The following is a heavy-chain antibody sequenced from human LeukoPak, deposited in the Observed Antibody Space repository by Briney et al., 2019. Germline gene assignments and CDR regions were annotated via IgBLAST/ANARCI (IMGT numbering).Heavy chain of an antibody. D-gene: IGHD3-3*01. CDR3: ARGGYYDFWSGYYGYYYYMDV. Sequence: ASVKVSCKASGYTFTSYGISWVRQAPGQGLEWMGWISAYNGNTNYAQKLQGRVTMTTDTSTSTAYMELSSLRSEDTAVYYCARGGYYDFWSGYYGYYYYMDVWGKGTTVTVSS. J-gene: IGHJ6*03. CDR1: GYTFTSYG. CDR2: ISAYNGNT. V-gene: IGHV1-18*01.